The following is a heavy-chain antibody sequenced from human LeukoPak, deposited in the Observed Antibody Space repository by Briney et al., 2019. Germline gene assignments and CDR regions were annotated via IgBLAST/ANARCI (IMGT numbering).Heavy chain of an antibody. CDR2: MNPNRGNT. Sequence: ASVKVSCKASGYTFTSYDINRVRQATGQGLEWMGWMNPNRGNTGYAQKFQGRVTMTRNTSISTAYMELSSLRSEDTAVYYCARASSTFRDAFDIWGQGTMVTVSS. J-gene: IGHJ3*02. CDR1: GYTFTSYD. CDR3: ARASSTFRDAFDI. V-gene: IGHV1-8*01. D-gene: IGHD5/OR15-5a*01.